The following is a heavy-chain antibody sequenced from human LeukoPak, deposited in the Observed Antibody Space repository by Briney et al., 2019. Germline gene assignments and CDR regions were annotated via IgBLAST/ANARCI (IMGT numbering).Heavy chain of an antibody. Sequence: GASVKISCKASGYTFTGYYMHWVRQAPGQGLEWMGWINPNSGGTNYAQKFQGRVTMTRDTSISTAYMELSRLRSDDTAVYYCASFEGEWLSNWFDPWGQGTLVTVSS. CDR1: GYTFTGYY. D-gene: IGHD3-3*01. J-gene: IGHJ5*02. V-gene: IGHV1-2*02. CDR2: INPNSGGT. CDR3: ASFEGEWLSNWFDP.